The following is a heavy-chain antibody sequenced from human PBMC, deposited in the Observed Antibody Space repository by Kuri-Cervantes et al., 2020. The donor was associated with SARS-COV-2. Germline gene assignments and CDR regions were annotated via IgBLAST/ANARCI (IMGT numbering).Heavy chain of an antibody. CDR2: ISSSSSYI. Sequence: GESLKISRAASGFTCSSYSMNWVRQAPGKGLEWVSSISSSSSYIYYADSVKGRFTISRDNAKNSLYLQMNSLRAEDTAVYYCARGGSSGWYYFDYWGQGTLVTVSS. CDR3: ARGGSSGWYYFDY. CDR1: GFTCSSYS. J-gene: IGHJ4*02. D-gene: IGHD6-19*01. V-gene: IGHV3-21*01.